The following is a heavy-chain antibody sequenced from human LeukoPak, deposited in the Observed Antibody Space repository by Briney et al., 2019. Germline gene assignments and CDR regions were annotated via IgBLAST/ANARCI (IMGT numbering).Heavy chain of an antibody. CDR1: GFTFSSYE. CDR3: ARGGFSYGRQYDYYFYGMDV. J-gene: IGHJ6*02. CDR2: ISSSGSTI. Sequence: RGSLRLSCAASGFTFSSYEINWVRQPPGKGLEWVSYISSSGSTIYYADSVKGRFTISRDNAKNSLYLQMNSLRAEDTAVYYCARGGFSYGRQYDYYFYGMDVWGQGTTVTVSS. V-gene: IGHV3-48*03. D-gene: IGHD5-18*01.